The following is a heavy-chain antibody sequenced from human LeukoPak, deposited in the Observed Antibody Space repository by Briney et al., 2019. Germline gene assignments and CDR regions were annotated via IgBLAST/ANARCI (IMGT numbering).Heavy chain of an antibody. V-gene: IGHV1-2*02. CDR3: ARQESLIDGRHFQH. Sequence: GASVKVSCKASGYTFTGYYMHWVRQAPGQGLEWMGWINPNSGGTNYAQKFQGRVTMTRDTSISTAYMELSRLRSDDTAVYYCARQESLIDGRHFQHWGQGTLVTVSS. J-gene: IGHJ1*01. CDR2: INPNSGGT. CDR1: GYTFTGYY. D-gene: IGHD1-26*01.